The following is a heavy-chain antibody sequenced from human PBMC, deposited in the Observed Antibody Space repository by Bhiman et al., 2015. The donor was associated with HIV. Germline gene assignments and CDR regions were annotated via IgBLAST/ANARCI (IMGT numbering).Heavy chain of an antibody. CDR3: ARGSSSALSAERFDP. CDR2: INGKGDTT. Sequence: EVELLESGGGLIQPGGSLRLSCAASGFTFSSYAMSWVRQAPGKGLEWVSIINGKGDTTYFPDSVRGRFTISRDNAKNSLYLQMNSLRAEDTAVYYCARGSSSALSAERFDPWGQGTLVTVSS. J-gene: IGHJ5*02. V-gene: IGHV3-23*01. CDR1: GFTFSSYA. D-gene: IGHD6-6*01.